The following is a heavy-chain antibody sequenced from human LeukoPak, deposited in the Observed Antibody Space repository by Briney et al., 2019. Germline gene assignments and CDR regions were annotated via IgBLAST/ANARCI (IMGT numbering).Heavy chain of an antibody. J-gene: IGHJ4*02. Sequence: GASVKVSCKASGYTLTSYGISWVRQAPGQGLEWMGIITSTGTTTICAQKFQGRVTMTRDTSTSTVYMDLSSLRSDGTAVYYCATEYVRTHYFDWWGQGTLVTVSS. D-gene: IGHD3-16*01. CDR2: ITSTGTTT. V-gene: IGHV1-46*01. CDR1: GYTLTSYG. CDR3: ATEYVRTHYFDW.